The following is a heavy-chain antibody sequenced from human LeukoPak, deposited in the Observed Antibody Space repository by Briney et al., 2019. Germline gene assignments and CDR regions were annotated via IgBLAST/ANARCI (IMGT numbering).Heavy chain of an antibody. CDR2: IYYSGST. CDR1: GGSISSSSYY. CDR3: ARDKLGGVMATILDWFDP. V-gene: IGHV4-39*07. D-gene: IGHD5-24*01. Sequence: SETLSLTCTVSGGSISSSSYYWGWIRQPPGKGLEWIGSIYYSGSTYYNPSLKSRVTISVDTSKNQFSLKLSSVTAADTAVYYCARDKLGGVMATILDWFDPWGQGTLVTVSS. J-gene: IGHJ5*02.